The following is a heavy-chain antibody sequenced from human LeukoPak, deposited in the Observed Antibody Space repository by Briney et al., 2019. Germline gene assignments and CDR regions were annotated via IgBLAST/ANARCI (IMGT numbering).Heavy chain of an antibody. D-gene: IGHD7-27*01. CDR2: VRSKTFGGTT. J-gene: IGHJ6*03. Sequence: PGGSLRLSCIVSGFTFGEYAMSWVRQAPGKGLEWVGFVRSKTFGGTTEYAASVKGRFTISRDDFKSIAYLQMNSLKTEDTAVYYCTRSSKILTGFYYYYMDVWGKGTTVTVSS. CDR1: GFTFGEYA. CDR3: TRSSKILTGFYYYYMDV. V-gene: IGHV3-49*04.